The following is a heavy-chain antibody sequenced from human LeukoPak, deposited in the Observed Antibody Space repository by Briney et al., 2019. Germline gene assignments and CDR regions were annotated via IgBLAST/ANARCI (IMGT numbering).Heavy chain of an antibody. Sequence: ASVKVSCKASGYTFTSYAMHWVRQAPGQRLEWMGWISAYNGNTNYAQKLQGRVTMTTDTSTSTAYMELRSLRSDDTAVYYCARDRSGYYPDYWGQGTLVTVSS. CDR2: ISAYNGNT. CDR3: ARDRSGYYPDY. V-gene: IGHV1-18*01. CDR1: GYTFTSYA. J-gene: IGHJ4*02. D-gene: IGHD3-3*01.